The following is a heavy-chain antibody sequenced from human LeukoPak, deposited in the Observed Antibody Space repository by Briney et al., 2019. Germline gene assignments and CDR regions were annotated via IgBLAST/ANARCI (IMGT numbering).Heavy chain of an antibody. Sequence: SQTLSLTCAISGDSVSNNSAAWNWIRQSPSRGLEWLGRTYYRSKWYNDYAVSVKSRITINPDTSKNQFSLQLNSVTPEDTAVYYCASTGVVRGVPNYYYYGMDVWGQGTTVTVSS. CDR1: GDSVSNNSAA. CDR2: TYYRSKWYN. CDR3: ASTGVVRGVPNYYYYGMDV. D-gene: IGHD3-10*01. V-gene: IGHV6-1*01. J-gene: IGHJ6*02.